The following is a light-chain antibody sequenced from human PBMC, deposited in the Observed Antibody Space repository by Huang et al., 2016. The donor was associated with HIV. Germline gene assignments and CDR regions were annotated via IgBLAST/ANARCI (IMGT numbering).Light chain of an antibody. J-gene: IGKJ3*01. CDR2: DAS. CDR1: QSISNY. V-gene: IGKV3-11*01. CDR3: QQRSNWPAGT. Sequence: DIVLTQSPATLSLSPRARATLSCRASQSISNYLAWYQQKPGQAPRLLSYDASNRATGIPARFSGSGSGTDFSLTISSLEPEDFAVFYCQQRSNWPAGTFGPGTKVDIK.